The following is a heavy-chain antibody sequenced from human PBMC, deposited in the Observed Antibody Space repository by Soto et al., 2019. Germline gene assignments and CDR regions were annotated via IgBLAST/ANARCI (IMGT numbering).Heavy chain of an antibody. CDR3: ASYPIYIAVAGTSSNFDY. J-gene: IGHJ4*02. Sequence: EVQLVQSGAEVKKPGESLRISCKGSGYSFTSYWISWVRQMPGKGLEWMGRIDPSDSYTNYSPSFQGHVTISADKSISTAYLQWSSLKASDTAMYYCASYPIYIAVAGTSSNFDYWGQGTLVTVSS. CDR1: GYSFTSYW. D-gene: IGHD6-19*01. CDR2: IDPSDSYT. V-gene: IGHV5-10-1*03.